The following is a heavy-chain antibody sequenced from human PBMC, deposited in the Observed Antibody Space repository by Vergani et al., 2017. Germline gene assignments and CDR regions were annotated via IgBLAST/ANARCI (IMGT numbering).Heavy chain of an antibody. CDR1: GFTLSNYD. Sequence: QVQLVESGGGVVQRGGSLRLSCAPSGFTLSNYDMQCVRQGPGKGLEFVAFIQFVGSTQYYADSVKGPFTLSRDFSKNTLYLQMNSLRTDDTATYYCAKHFRGWGIDYWGQGTQVIVSS. J-gene: IGHJ4*02. D-gene: IGHD3-16*01. CDR3: AKHFRGWGIDY. V-gene: IGHV3-30*02. CDR2: IQFVGSTQ.